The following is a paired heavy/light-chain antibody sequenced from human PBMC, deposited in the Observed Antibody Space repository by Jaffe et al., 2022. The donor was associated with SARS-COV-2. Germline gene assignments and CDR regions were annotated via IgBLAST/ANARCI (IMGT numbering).Light chain of an antibody. J-gene: IGKJ1*01. CDR3: QYYDTSPAWG. Sequence: EIVLTQSPGTLSLSPGERATLSCRASQSVRSTYLAWYQQKPGQAPRLLIYGASSRATDIPDRFGGSGSGTDFTLTISRLEPEDFAVYYCQYYDTSPAWGFGQGTKVEIK. CDR1: QSVRSTY. CDR2: GAS. V-gene: IGKV3-20*01.
Heavy chain of an antibody. CDR1: GFTFSNYG. D-gene: IGHD2-2*01. CDR2: ISYHGNDK. Sequence: QVQLVESGGGVVQPGRSLRLSCAASGFTFSNYGMHWVRQAPGKGLEWVAAISYHGNDKFYAASVEGRFTISRDNSENTLYVQLNGLRAEDTAVYYCAKGACGSTTCPATNHFDYWGQGILVTVSS. J-gene: IGHJ4*02. CDR3: AKGACGSTTCPATNHFDY. V-gene: IGHV3-30*18.